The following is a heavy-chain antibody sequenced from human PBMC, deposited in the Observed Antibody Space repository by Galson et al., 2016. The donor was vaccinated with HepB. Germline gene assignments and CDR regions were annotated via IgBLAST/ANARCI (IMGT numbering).Heavy chain of an antibody. CDR3: AKGEGFHFDY. CDR2: MSHDGTYQ. J-gene: IGHJ4*02. CDR1: GFILANNE. Sequence: SLRLSCAVSGFILANNEMSWVRQAPGKGLEWLAIMSHDGTYQFYADSVQGRFTISRDNSKNTVYLQMNSLRGDDTAVYYCAKGEGFHFDYWGQGTLVTVSS. V-gene: IGHV3-30*18.